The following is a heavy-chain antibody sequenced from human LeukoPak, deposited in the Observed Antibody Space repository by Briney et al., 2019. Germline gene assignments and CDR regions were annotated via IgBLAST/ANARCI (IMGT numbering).Heavy chain of an antibody. V-gene: IGHV4-38-2*02. CDR2: IYHSGST. J-gene: IGHJ6*03. Sequence: PSETLSLTCTVSGYSISSGYYWGWIRQPPGKGLEWIGSIYHSGSTYYNPSLKSRVTISVDTSKNQFSLKLSSVTAADTAVYYCARDLLMVRGGAPYYYYYYMDVWGKGTTVTISS. CDR3: ARDLLMVRGGAPYYYYYYMDV. CDR1: GYSISSGYY. D-gene: IGHD3-10*01.